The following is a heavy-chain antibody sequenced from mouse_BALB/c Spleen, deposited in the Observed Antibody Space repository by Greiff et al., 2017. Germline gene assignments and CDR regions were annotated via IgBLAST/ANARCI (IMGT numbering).Heavy chain of an antibody. CDR2: INPYNGGT. Sequence: EVQLVESGPELVKPGASMKISCKASGYSFTGYTMNWVKQSHGKNLEWIGLINPYNGGTSYNQKFKGKATLTVDKSSSTAYMELLSLTSEDSAVYYCARTTTVVPYYFDYWGQGTTLTVSS. D-gene: IGHD1-1*01. CDR1: GYSFTGYT. J-gene: IGHJ2*01. CDR3: ARTTTVVPYYFDY. V-gene: IGHV1-18*01.